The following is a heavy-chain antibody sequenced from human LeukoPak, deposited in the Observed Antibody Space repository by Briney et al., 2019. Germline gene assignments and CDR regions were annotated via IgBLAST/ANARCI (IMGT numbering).Heavy chain of an antibody. J-gene: IGHJ6*02. CDR1: GGSISSYY. Sequence: SETLSLTCTVSGGSISSYYWSWIRQPPGKGLEWIGYIYYSGSTNYNPSLKSRVTISVDTSKNQFSLKLSSVTAADTAVYYCARHEPANYYYGMDVWGQGTTVTVSS. CDR3: ARHEPANYYYGMDV. V-gene: IGHV4-59*08. CDR2: IYYSGST.